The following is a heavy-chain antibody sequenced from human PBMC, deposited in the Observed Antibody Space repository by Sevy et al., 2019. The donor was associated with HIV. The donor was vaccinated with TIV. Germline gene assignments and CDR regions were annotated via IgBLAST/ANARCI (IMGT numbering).Heavy chain of an antibody. CDR3: AKEYSYGYYFDY. CDR2: IRYDGSNK. Sequence: GGSLRLSCAASGFTFSSYGMHWVRQAPGKGLEWVAFIRYDGSNKYYADSVKGRFTISRDNSKNTLYLQMNSLSAEDTAVYYCAKEYSYGYYFDYWGQGTLVTVSS. J-gene: IGHJ4*02. D-gene: IGHD5-18*01. CDR1: GFTFSSYG. V-gene: IGHV3-30*02.